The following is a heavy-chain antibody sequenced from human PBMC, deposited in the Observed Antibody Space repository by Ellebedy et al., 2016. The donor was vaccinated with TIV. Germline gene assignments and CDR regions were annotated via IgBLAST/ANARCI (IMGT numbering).Heavy chain of an antibody. CDR3: ARVTNGGWYFDL. V-gene: IGHV3-30*02. Sequence: GESLKISCAASGFTFSSYGMHWVRQAPGKGLEWVAFIRYDGSNKYYADSVKGRFTISRDNSKNTLYLQMNSLRAEDTAVYYCARVTNGGWYFDLWGRGTLVTVSS. D-gene: IGHD4-11*01. CDR1: GFTFSSYG. J-gene: IGHJ2*01. CDR2: IRYDGSNK.